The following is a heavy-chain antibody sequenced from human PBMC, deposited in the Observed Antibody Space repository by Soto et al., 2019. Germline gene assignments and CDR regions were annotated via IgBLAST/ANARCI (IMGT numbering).Heavy chain of an antibody. CDR2: IWYDGSDK. V-gene: IGHV3-33*01. D-gene: IGHD3-22*01. CDR1: GFTFSSYG. CDR3: ARDFPVLDSSGRPHWFDP. Sequence: GGSLRLSCAASGFTFSSYGMHWVRQAPGKGLEWVAVIWYDGSDKYYADSVKGRFTISRDNSKNTLYLQMNSLRAEDTAVYYCARDFPVLDSSGRPHWFDPWGQGTLVTVSS. J-gene: IGHJ5*02.